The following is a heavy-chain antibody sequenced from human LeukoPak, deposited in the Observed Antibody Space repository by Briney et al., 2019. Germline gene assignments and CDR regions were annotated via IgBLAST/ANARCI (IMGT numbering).Heavy chain of an antibody. Sequence: PSETLSLTCTVSGGSISSYYWSWVRQPPGKGLEWIGYIYYSGSTNYNPSLKSRVTISVDTSKNQFSLKLSSVTAADTAVYYCARGYYSSSSFFDYWGQGTLVTVSS. CDR1: GGSISSYY. J-gene: IGHJ4*02. D-gene: IGHD6-6*01. CDR2: IYYSGST. V-gene: IGHV4-59*01. CDR3: ARGYYSSSSFFDY.